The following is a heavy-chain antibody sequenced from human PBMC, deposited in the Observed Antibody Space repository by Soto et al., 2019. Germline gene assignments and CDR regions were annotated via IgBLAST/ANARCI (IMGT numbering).Heavy chain of an antibody. CDR2: INHSGST. D-gene: IGHD2-15*01. J-gene: IGHJ4*02. V-gene: IGHV4-34*01. CDR3: ARATGWTPGY. CDR1: GGSFSGYY. Sequence: SETLSLTCAVYGGSFSGYYWSWIRQPPGKGLEWIGEINHSGSTNYNPSLKSRVTISVDTSKNQFSLKLSSVTAADTAVYYCARATGWTPGYWGQGTLVPSPQ.